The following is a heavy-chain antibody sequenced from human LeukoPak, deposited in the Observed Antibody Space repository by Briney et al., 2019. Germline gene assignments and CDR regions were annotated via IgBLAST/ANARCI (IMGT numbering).Heavy chain of an antibody. J-gene: IGHJ5*02. CDR3: ARVKAAGPNWFDP. CDR2: IYHSGST. V-gene: IGHV4-30-2*01. Sequence: SETLSLTCAVSGGSISSGGYSWRWLRQPPGKGLEWIGYIYHSGSTYYNPSLKSRVTISVDRSKNQFSLKLSSVTAADTAVYYCARVKAAGPNWFDPWGQGTLVTVSS. D-gene: IGHD6-13*01. CDR1: GGSISSGGYS.